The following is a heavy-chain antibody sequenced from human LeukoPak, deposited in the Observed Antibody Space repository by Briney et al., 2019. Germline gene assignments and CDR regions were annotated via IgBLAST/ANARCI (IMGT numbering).Heavy chain of an antibody. CDR2: IYYRRST. V-gene: IGHV4-59*01. CDR3: ARVLSYGGDCYSFDQ. D-gene: IGHD2-21*02. Sequence: SGTPSLPRTVSGGAISNYYWGWVRQSPGKGPGWNGNIYYRRSTNYKPSLKSRVTISVDTSQNQFFLKLSSVTAADTAMYYCARVLSYGGDCYSFDQWGQGTLVTVSS. CDR1: GGAISNYY. J-gene: IGHJ4*02.